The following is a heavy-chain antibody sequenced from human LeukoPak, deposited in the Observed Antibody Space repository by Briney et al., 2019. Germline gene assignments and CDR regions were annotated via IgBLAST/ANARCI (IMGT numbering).Heavy chain of an antibody. Sequence: SGTLSLTCAVSGDSISSSNWWSWVRQPPGKGLEWIGEIYHSGSTNYNPSLKSRVIISVDTSTNQFSLRLSSVTDADTAVFYCARRLRMAAGGDAIDIWGQGTMVTVSS. CDR3: ARRLRMAAGGDAIDI. D-gene: IGHD6-13*01. CDR1: GDSISSSNW. V-gene: IGHV4-4*02. CDR2: IYHSGST. J-gene: IGHJ3*02.